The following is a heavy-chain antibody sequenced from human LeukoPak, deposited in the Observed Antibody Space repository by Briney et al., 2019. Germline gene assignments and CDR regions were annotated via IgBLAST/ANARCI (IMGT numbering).Heavy chain of an antibody. CDR1: GYTFTSYD. Sequence: ASVKVSCKASGYTFTSYDINWVRQATGQGLEWMGWMNPNSGGTNYAQKFQGWVTMTRDTSISTAYMELSRLRSDDTAVYYCARDREPVVATTRVDAFDIWGQGTMVTVSS. D-gene: IGHD5-12*01. CDR2: MNPNSGGT. V-gene: IGHV1-2*04. CDR3: ARDREPVVATTRVDAFDI. J-gene: IGHJ3*02.